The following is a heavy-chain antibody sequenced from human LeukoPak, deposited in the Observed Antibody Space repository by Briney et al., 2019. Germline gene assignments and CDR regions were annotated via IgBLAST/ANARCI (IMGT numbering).Heavy chain of an antibody. J-gene: IGHJ4*02. CDR1: GYTFTGYY. V-gene: IGHV1-2*04. CDR2: INPNSGGT. D-gene: IGHD3-9*01. CDR3: ARANHFDWFKPTSIYFDY. Sequence: ASVKVSCKASGYTFTGYYMHWVRQAPEQGLEWMGWINPNSGGTNYAQKFQGWVTMTRDTSISTAYMELSRLRSDDTAVYYCARANHFDWFKPTSIYFDYWGQGTLVTVPS.